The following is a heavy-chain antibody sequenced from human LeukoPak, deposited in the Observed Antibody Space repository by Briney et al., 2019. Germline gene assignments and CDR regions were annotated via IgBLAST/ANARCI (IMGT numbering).Heavy chain of an antibody. CDR2: MNPNSGNT. Sequence: ASVKVPCKASGYTFTSYDINWVRRATGQGLEWMGWMNPNSGNTGYAQKFQGRVTMTRNTSISTAYVELSSLRSEDTAVYYCARRYFDWLLGVYYFDYWGQGTLVTVSS. D-gene: IGHD3-9*01. CDR3: ARRYFDWLLGVYYFDY. V-gene: IGHV1-8*01. J-gene: IGHJ4*02. CDR1: GYTFTSYD.